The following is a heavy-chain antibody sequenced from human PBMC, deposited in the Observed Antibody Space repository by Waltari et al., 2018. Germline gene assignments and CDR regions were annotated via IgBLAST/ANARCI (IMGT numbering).Heavy chain of an antibody. J-gene: IGHJ4*02. V-gene: IGHV1-69*08. CDR3: ARVGRQLELTFSYYFDY. CDR1: GGTFSSYA. Sequence: QVQLVQSGAEVKKPGSSVKVSYKASGGTFSSYAISWVRQAPGQGLEWMGRIIPIFGTANYAQTFQGRVTITADKSTSTAYMELSSLRSEDTAVYYCARVGRQLELTFSYYFDYWGQGTLVTVSS. D-gene: IGHD6-6*01. CDR2: IIPIFGTA.